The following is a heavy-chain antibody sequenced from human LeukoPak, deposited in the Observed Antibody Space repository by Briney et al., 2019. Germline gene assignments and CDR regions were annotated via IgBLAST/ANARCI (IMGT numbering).Heavy chain of an antibody. CDR3: ARGWGGSGWYWLPKYYFDY. V-gene: IGHV1-8*01. Sequence: ASVKVSCKASGYTFTSYDLNWVRQATGQGLEWMGWMNPNSGNTGYAQKFQGRVTMTRNTSISTAYMELSSLRSEDTAVYYCARGWGGSGWYWLPKYYFDYWGQGTLVTVSS. CDR1: GYTFTSYD. CDR2: MNPNSGNT. J-gene: IGHJ4*02. D-gene: IGHD6-19*01.